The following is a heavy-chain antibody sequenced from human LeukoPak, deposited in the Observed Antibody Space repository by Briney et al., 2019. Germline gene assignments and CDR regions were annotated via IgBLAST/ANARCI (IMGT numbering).Heavy chain of an antibody. D-gene: IGHD2-15*01. Sequence: TGGSLRHSCEASGITFSDYYTSWIRQAPGKGLEWVSYITNSVRTTYYADSVKGRFTISRDNAKNSLYLQMNSLRVEDTAVYYCARDRGYCSGGSCLGYYMDVWGKGTTVTVSS. CDR1: GITFSDYY. CDR2: ITNSVRTT. J-gene: IGHJ6*03. CDR3: ARDRGYCSGGSCLGYYMDV. V-gene: IGHV3-11*04.